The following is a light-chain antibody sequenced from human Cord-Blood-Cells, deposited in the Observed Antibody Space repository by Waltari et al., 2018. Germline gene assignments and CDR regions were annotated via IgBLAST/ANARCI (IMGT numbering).Light chain of an antibody. J-gene: IGKJ5*01. V-gene: IGKV3-11*01. CDR1: QSVSSY. CDR2: DAS. CDR3: QQRSNWPST. Sequence: EIVLPQSPATLSLSPGERATLSCRASQSVSSYLAWYQQKPGQAPRLLIYDASNRATGIPARFSGSGCGTDFTLNSSSLEPEDCAVYYCQQRSNWPSTCGQGTRLEIK.